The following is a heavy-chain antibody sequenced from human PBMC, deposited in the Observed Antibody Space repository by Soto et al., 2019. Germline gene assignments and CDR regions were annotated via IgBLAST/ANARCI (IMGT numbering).Heavy chain of an antibody. J-gene: IGHJ6*02. Sequence: SQTLSLTCAISGDSVSSNSAAWNWIRQSPSRGLEWLGRTYYRSKWYNDYAVSVKSRITINPDTSKNQFSLQLNSVTPEDTAVYYCARDSLTMVRGVIISAYYYYGMDVWGQGTTVTVYS. CDR3: ARDSLTMVRGVIISAYYYYGMDV. CDR2: TYYRSKWYN. D-gene: IGHD3-10*01. CDR1: GDSVSSNSAA. V-gene: IGHV6-1*01.